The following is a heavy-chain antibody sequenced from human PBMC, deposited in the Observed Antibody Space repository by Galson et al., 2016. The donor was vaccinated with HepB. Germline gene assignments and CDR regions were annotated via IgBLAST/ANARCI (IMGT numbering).Heavy chain of an antibody. V-gene: IGHV2-70*01. CDR2: IDWDDDK. J-gene: IGHJ5*02. Sequence: PALVKPTQTLTLTCTFSGFSLSTSGMCVSWIRQPPGKALEWLAFIDWDDDKHYSTSLKTRLTISKDTSNNQVVLTMTNMDPADTATYYCARSSPYYYGSGSPFDPWGQGTLVTVSS. D-gene: IGHD3-10*01. CDR3: ARSSPYYYGSGSPFDP. CDR1: GFSLSTSGMC.